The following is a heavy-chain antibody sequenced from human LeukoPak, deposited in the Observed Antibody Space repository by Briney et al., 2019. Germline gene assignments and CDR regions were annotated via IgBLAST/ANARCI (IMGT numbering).Heavy chain of an antibody. D-gene: IGHD6-6*01. J-gene: IGHJ6*03. CDR2: IYPGDSDT. CDR3: ARQVEYSSSSGGYYYYYYMDV. V-gene: IGHV5-51*01. CDR1: GYSFTSYW. Sequence: GESLKISCKGSGYSFTSYWIGWVRQMPGRGLEWMGIIYPGDSDTRYSPSFQCQVTISADKSISTAYLQWSSLKASDTAMYYCARQVEYSSSSGGYYYYYYMDVWGKGTTVTVSS.